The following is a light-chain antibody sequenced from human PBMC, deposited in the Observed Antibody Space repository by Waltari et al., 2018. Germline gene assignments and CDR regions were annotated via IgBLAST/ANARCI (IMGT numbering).Light chain of an antibody. CDR2: WAS. Sequence: ELTQSPDSLPVTLGERATINCKSSQSVLYRSNYKNYLAWFQQKPGQPPKLPSRWASTRESGVPDRFSGSGSDTDFTLTISSLQAEDVAVYYCQQYLTLPYSFGQGTKLEIK. V-gene: IGKV4-1*01. CDR3: QQYLTLPYS. J-gene: IGKJ2*03. CDR1: QSVLYRSNYKNY.